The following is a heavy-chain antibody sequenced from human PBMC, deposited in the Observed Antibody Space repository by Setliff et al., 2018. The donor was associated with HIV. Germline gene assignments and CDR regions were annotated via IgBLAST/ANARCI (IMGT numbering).Heavy chain of an antibody. J-gene: IGHJ6*03. D-gene: IGHD4-17*01. CDR2: IYPGDSDT. Sequence: GESLKISCKASGYSFTSYWIGWVRQMPGKGLEWMGIIYPGDSDTRYSPSFQGQVTISADKSISTVYLHWGSLKASDTALYYCASLRGDYVGQYFYYMDVWGKGTTVTVSS. V-gene: IGHV5-51*01. CDR3: ASLRGDYVGQYFYYMDV. CDR1: GYSFTSYW.